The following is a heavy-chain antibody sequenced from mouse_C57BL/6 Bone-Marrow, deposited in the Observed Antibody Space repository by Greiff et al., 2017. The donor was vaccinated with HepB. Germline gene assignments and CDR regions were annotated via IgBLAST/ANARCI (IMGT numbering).Heavy chain of an antibody. CDR3: TSTRGFAY. V-gene: IGHV1-15*01. CDR2: IDPETGGT. D-gene: IGHD3-1*01. J-gene: IGHJ3*01. Sequence: PVQQSGAELVRPGASVTLSCKASGYTFTDYEMHWVKQTPVHGLEWIGAIDPETGGTAYNQKFKGKAILTADKSSSTAYMELRSLTSEDSAVYYCTSTRGFAYWGQGTLVTVSA. CDR1: GYTFTDYE.